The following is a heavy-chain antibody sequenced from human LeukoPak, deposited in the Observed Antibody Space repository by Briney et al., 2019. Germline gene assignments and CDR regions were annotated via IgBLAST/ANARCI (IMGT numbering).Heavy chain of an antibody. CDR2: ISYSGNT. CDR3: ARDSYTGNYFEDTFDI. V-gene: IGHV4-59*01. CDR1: GGSINNYY. J-gene: IGHJ3*02. D-gene: IGHD1-26*01. Sequence: PSETLSLTCTVYGGSINNYYWSWIRQPPGKGLEWIGHISYSGNTNYNSSLRSRVTISVDTSNNQFSLRLSSVTAADTAVYYCARDSYTGNYFEDTFDIWGQGTMVTVSS.